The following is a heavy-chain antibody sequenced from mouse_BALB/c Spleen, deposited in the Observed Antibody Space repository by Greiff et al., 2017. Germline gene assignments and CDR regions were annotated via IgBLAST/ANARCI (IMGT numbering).Heavy chain of an antibody. Sequence: VQLQQPGAELVKPGASVKISCKASGYTFTSYDINWVKQRPGQGLEWIGWFYPGDGSTKYNEKFKGKATLTADKSSSTAYMPLSSLTSENSAVYFCARGTTWYGSSYYAMDYWGQGTSVTVSS. CDR1: GYTFTSYD. J-gene: IGHJ4*01. V-gene: IGHV1S56*01. CDR2: FYPGDGST. D-gene: IGHD1-1*01. CDR3: ARGTTWYGSSYYAMDY.